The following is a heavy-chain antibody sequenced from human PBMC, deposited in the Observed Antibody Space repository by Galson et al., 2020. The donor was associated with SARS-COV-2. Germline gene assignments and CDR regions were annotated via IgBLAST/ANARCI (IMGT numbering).Heavy chain of an antibody. J-gene: IGHJ4*02. D-gene: IGHD3-10*01. CDR1: GYRFTDFY. CDR2: VNPISGGT. V-gene: IGHV1-2*02. Sequence: ASVKVSCKASGYRFTDFYIHWVRQAPGQGLEWMGWVNPISGGTNYAQKVQGRVTMTRDTSITTAYMDLSRLTSDDTAVYYCGSVPLFYYGTGGYRSYWCPGPLVTVCS. CDR3: GSVPLFYYGTGGYRSY.